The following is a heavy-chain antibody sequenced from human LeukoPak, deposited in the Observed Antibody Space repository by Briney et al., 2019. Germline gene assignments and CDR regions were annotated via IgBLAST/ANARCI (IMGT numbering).Heavy chain of an antibody. CDR3: AKDLTVVTRAPYFDY. D-gene: IGHD4-23*01. V-gene: IGHV3-30*18. J-gene: IGHJ4*02. Sequence: PGRSLRLSCAASGFTFSSYGRHWVRQAPGKGLEWVAVISYDGSNKYYADSVKGRFTISRDNSKNTLYLQMNSLRAEDTAVYYCAKDLTVVTRAPYFDYWGQGTLVTVSS. CDR2: ISYDGSNK. CDR1: GFTFSSYG.